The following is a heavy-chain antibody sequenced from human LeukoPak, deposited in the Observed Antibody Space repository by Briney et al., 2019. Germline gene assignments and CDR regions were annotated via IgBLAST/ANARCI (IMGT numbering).Heavy chain of an antibody. CDR3: ARETSGGDSNYGLGWFDP. J-gene: IGHJ5*02. V-gene: IGHV1-2*02. Sequence: GASVKVSCKASGYTFTSYYMHWVRQAPGQGLEWMGWINPNSGGTNYAQKFQGRVTMTRDTSISTAYMELSRLRSDDTAVYYCARETSGGDSNYGLGWFDPWGQGTLVTVSS. D-gene: IGHD4-17*01. CDR2: INPNSGGT. CDR1: GYTFTSYY.